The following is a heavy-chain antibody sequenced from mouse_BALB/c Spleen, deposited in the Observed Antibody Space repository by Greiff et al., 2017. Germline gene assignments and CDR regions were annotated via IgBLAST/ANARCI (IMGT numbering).Heavy chain of an antibody. V-gene: IGHV3-2*02. J-gene: IGHJ3*01. CDR1: GYSITSDYA. D-gene: IGHD1-2*01. CDR2: ISYSGST. CDR3: ARSYYGYVAY. Sequence: EVQLQESGPGLVKPSQSLSLTCTVTGYSITSDYAWNWIRQFPGNKLEWMGYISYSGSTSYNPSLKSRISITRDTSKNQFFLQLNSVTTEDTATYYCARSYYGYVAYWGQGTLVTVSA.